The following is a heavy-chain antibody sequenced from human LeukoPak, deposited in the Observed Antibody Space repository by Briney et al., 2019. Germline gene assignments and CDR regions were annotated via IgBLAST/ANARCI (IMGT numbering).Heavy chain of an antibody. CDR3: ARVDGSGPNAPHDF. J-gene: IGHJ4*02. CDR2: IHVGNGNT. D-gene: IGHD3-10*01. V-gene: IGHV1-3*01. Sequence: GAPVKISCKASRYPFTSYAMHWVRQAPGQRLEWMGWIHVGNGNTEYSQKFQGRVTITRDTPATTTYMELSSLRSEDTAVYYCARVDGSGPNAPHDFWGQGSLVTVSS. CDR1: RYPFTSYA.